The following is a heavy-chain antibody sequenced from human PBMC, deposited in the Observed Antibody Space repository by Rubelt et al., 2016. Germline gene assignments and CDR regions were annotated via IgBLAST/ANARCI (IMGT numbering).Heavy chain of an antibody. CDR2: IYHSGST. CDR3: ARPSSVVPAASYNWFDP. D-gene: IGHD2-2*01. V-gene: IGHV4-38-2*02. J-gene: IGHJ5*02. Sequence: QVQLQESGPGLVKPSETLSLTCTVSGYSISSGYYWGWIRQPPGKGLEWIGSIYHSGSTYYNPSLKSRVTISVDPSKNQFSLKLSAVTAADTAVYYCARPSSVVPAASYNWFDPWGQGTLVTVSS. CDR1: GYSISSGYY.